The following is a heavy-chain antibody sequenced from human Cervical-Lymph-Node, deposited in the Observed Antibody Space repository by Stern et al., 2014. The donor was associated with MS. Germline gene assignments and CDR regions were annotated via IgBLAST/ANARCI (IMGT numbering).Heavy chain of an antibody. CDR2: IIPMFGTT. D-gene: IGHD1-26*01. V-gene: IGHV1-69*01. Sequence: VHLVESGAEVKKPGSSVRVSCKASGGIFTSDAISWVRQAPGQGLEWMGGIIPMFGTTNYAQKFQGRLTITADESTKTVYMDLNSLRFEDTAIYYCVKEGSAFMENNWFDPWGQGTLVTVSS. CDR1: GGIFTSDA. CDR3: VKEGSAFMENNWFDP. J-gene: IGHJ5*02.